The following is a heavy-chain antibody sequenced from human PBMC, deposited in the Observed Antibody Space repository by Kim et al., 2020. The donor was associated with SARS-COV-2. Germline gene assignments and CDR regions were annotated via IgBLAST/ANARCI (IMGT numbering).Heavy chain of an antibody. J-gene: IGHJ4*02. D-gene: IGHD1-1*01. CDR1: GFTFSDSW. CDR3: ARPPTTTDIS. Sequence: GGSLRLSCTASGFTFSDSWMSWVRQAPGKGLEWVAAIKPDGSNTYYMESVKGRFTISRDNAKNSLSLQMNSLRAADTAVYYGARPPTTTDISWGQGILVT. V-gene: IGHV3-7*03. CDR2: IKPDGSNT.